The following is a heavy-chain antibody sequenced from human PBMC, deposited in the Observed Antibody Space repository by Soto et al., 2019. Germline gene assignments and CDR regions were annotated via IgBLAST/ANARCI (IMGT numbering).Heavy chain of an antibody. J-gene: IGHJ6*02. Sequence: EVQLVESGGGLVQPGGSLRLSCAASGLTLSSYEIHWVRQATGEGLAWVSGIGRGGDTHYADSVKGRFIISREDGKNSLYLQMNNLRVGDTAVYYCTRKTPPTGMEVWVQGATGTVSS. CDR1: GLTLSSYE. D-gene: IGHD3-9*01. CDR3: TRKTPPTGMEV. V-gene: IGHV3-13*01. CDR2: IGRGGDT.